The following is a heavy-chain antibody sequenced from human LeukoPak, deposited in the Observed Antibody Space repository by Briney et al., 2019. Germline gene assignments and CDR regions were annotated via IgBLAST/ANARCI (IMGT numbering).Heavy chain of an antibody. CDR1: GYSITSAYN. V-gene: IGHV4-38-2*01. D-gene: IGHD4-11*01. CDR2: IYHSGST. Sequence: SESLSLTCAVSGYSITSAYNWGWIRQPPGKGLEWIGSIYHSGSTYYNPSLKSRVTISVDTSKNQFSLKLSSVTAADTAVYFCARVGSDYTNSRLMDVWGNGTTVTVSS. J-gene: IGHJ6*03. CDR3: ARVGSDYTNSRLMDV.